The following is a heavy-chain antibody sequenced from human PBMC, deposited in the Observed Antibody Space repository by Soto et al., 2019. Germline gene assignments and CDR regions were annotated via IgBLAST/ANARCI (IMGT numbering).Heavy chain of an antibody. CDR3: ARHRDYDLDY. Sequence: GGSLRLSCAASGFGFNTYWMTWVRQAPGRGLEWVANIKQDGSEEYSVDSVKGRFTVSXXXXXXSXYXQXXXLSAXDTAVYYCARHRDYDLDYWGQGTLVTVSS. V-gene: IGHV3-7*03. CDR2: IKQDGSEE. J-gene: IGHJ4*02. D-gene: IGHD5-12*01. CDR1: GFGFNTYW.